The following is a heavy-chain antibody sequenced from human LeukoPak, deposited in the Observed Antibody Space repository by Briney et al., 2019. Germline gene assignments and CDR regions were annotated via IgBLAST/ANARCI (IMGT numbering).Heavy chain of an antibody. CDR1: GLIFSNYW. J-gene: IGHJ4*02. CDR2: IRYDGSNK. D-gene: IGHD6-13*01. V-gene: IGHV3-30*02. Sequence: PGGSLRLSCAASGLIFSNYWVTWARQAPGKGLEWVAFIRYDGSNKYYADSVKGRFTISRDNSKNTLYLQMNSLRAEDTAVYYCAKAHPPGMAAAGSPFDYWGQGTLVTVSS. CDR3: AKAHPPGMAAAGSPFDY.